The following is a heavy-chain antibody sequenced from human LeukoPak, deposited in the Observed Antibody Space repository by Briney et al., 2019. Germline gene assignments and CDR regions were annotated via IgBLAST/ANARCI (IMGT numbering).Heavy chain of an antibody. CDR1: GDSISSGDYY. Sequence: SQTLSLTCTVSGDSISSGDYYWSWIRQPPGKGLEWIGYIYHSGSTYYNPSLKSRVTISVDTSKNQFSLKLSSVTAADTAVYYCARGKGFPYFDYWGQGTLVTVSS. CDR3: ARGKGFPYFDY. J-gene: IGHJ4*02. V-gene: IGHV4-30-2*01. D-gene: IGHD2-15*01. CDR2: IYHSGST.